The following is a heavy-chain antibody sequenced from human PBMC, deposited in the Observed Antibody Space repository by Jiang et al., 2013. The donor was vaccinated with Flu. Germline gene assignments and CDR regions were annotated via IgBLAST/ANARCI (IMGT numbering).Heavy chain of an antibody. D-gene: IGHD3-10*01. J-gene: IGHJ6*04. CDR3: ARDSPRNYHDSGSSPPFDYGMDV. CDR2: IIPILGIA. V-gene: IGHV1-69*04. Sequence: SGAEVKKPGSSVKVSCETSGGTFSSYAISWVRQAPGQGLEWMGRIIPILGIADYAQKFQVRVTITADKSTSTAYMELRSLRSEDTAVYYCARDSPRNYHDSGSSPPFDYGMDVWGKGTTVTVSS. CDR1: GGTFSSYA.